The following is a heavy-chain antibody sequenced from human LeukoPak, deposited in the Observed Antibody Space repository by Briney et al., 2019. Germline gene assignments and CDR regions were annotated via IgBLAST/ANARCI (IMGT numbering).Heavy chain of an antibody. V-gene: IGHV5-51*01. Sequence: GESLKISCKGSGCRFTSYWIGWVRPMPGKGLEWMGIIYPGDSDTRYSPSFQGQVTISADKSISTAYLQWSSLKASDTAMYYCARVYSGSYYWFDPWGQGTLVTVSS. CDR3: ARVYSGSYYWFDP. J-gene: IGHJ5*02. CDR2: IYPGDSDT. CDR1: GCRFTSYW. D-gene: IGHD1-26*01.